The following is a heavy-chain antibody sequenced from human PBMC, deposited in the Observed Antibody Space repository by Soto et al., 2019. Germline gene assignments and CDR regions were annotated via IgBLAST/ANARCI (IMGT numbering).Heavy chain of an antibody. CDR3: AKEDRYNWNDEVGYYYYYGMAV. CDR1: GFTFSSYA. V-gene: IGHV3-23*01. Sequence: GGSLRLSCAASGFTFSSYAMSWVRQAPGKGLEWVSAISGSGGSTYYADSVKGRFTISRDNSKNTLYLQMNSLRAEDTAVYYCAKEDRYNWNDEVGYYYYYGMAVWGQGTTVTVSS. D-gene: IGHD1-1*01. CDR2: ISGSGGST. J-gene: IGHJ6*02.